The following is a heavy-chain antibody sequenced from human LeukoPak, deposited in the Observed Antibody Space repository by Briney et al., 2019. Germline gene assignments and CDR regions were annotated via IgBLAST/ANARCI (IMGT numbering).Heavy chain of an antibody. D-gene: IGHD3-22*01. Sequence: GGSLRLSCAASGFTFSSYWMSWVRQAPGKGLEWVANIKQDGSEKYYVDSVKGRFTISRDNAKNSLYLQMNSLRAEDTAVYYCARTDSSGYYGNYGMDVWGQGTTVTVTS. CDR3: ARTDSSGYYGNYGMDV. V-gene: IGHV3-7*01. CDR1: GFTFSSYW. CDR2: IKQDGSEK. J-gene: IGHJ6*02.